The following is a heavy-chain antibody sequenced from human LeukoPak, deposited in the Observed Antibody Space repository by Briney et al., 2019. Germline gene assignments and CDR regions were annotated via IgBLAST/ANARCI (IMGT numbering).Heavy chain of an antibody. CDR1: GYTLTELS. CDR2: FDPEDGET. V-gene: IGHV1-24*01. Sequence: EASVKVSCKVSGYTLTELSMHWVRQAPGKGLEWMGGFDPEDGETIYAQKFQGRVTMTEDTSTDTAYMELSSLRSEDTAVYYCATQVGYNWNYVFGYWGQGTLVTVSS. CDR3: ATQVGYNWNYVFGY. J-gene: IGHJ4*02. D-gene: IGHD1-7*01.